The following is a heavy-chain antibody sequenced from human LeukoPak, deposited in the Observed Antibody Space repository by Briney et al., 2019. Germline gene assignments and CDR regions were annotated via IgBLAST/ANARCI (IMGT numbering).Heavy chain of an antibody. V-gene: IGHV3-21*04. J-gene: IGHJ4*02. D-gene: IGHD3-10*01. CDR1: GFTFSSYS. Sequence: GGSLRLSCAASGFTFSSYSMNWVRQAPGKGLEWVSSISSSSSYIYYADSVKGRFTISRDNAKNSLYLQMNSLRAEDTALYYCAKDRNPYYYGSGIDYWGQGTLVTVSS. CDR2: ISSSSSYI. CDR3: AKDRNPYYYGSGIDY.